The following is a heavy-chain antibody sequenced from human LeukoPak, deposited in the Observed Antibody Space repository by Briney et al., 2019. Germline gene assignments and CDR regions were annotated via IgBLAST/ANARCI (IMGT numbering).Heavy chain of an antibody. V-gene: IGHV4-59*01. CDR2: IYYSGST. D-gene: IGHD2-8*01. Sequence: PSETLSLTCTVSGGSISSYYWSWIRQPPGKGLEWIGYIYYSGSTNYNPSLKSRVTISVDTSKNQFSLKLSSVTAADTAVYYCARALYGIDWGQGTLVTVSS. J-gene: IGHJ4*02. CDR3: ARALYGID. CDR1: GGSISSYY.